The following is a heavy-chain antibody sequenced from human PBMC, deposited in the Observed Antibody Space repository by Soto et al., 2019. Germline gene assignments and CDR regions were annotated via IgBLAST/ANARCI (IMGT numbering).Heavy chain of an antibody. Sequence: QVQLQESGPGLVKPSETLSLTCTVSGGSISSYYWSWIRQPAGKGLEWIGRIYTSGSTNYNPSLKSRVTMSVDTSKNQFSLKLSSVTAADTAVYYYARDGSDIVVVPAAIRGYYYYGMDVWGQGTTVTVSS. D-gene: IGHD2-2*02. CDR3: ARDGSDIVVVPAAIRGYYYYGMDV. CDR1: GGSISSYY. CDR2: IYTSGST. J-gene: IGHJ6*02. V-gene: IGHV4-4*07.